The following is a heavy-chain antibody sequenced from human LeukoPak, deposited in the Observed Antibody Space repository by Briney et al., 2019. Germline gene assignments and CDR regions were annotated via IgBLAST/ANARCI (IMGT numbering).Heavy chain of an antibody. CDR1: GYSISSGSY. Sequence: SETLSLICAVSGYSISSGSYWGWVRQPPGKGLDWIATIYHSGSTYYNPSLKSRVTISMDTSKNQFSLMLTSVTAADTAVYYCTRAPSDRWEEDAFDIWGHGTMVTVSS. CDR3: TRAPSDRWEEDAFDI. V-gene: IGHV4-38-2*01. D-gene: IGHD5-24*01. J-gene: IGHJ3*02. CDR2: IYHSGST.